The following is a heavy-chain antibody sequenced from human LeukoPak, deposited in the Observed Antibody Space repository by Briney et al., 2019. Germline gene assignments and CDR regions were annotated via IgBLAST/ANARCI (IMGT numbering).Heavy chain of an antibody. V-gene: IGHV4-38-2*02. CDR3: ASLSFVVVVAAKGDY. CDR2: IYHSGST. D-gene: IGHD2-15*01. Sequence: SENLSRNCTVSGYSISSGYYWGWIRQPPGKGLGWIGNIYHSGSTYYNPSLKSRLTMSVDTSKNQFSLKLSSVTAADTAVYYCASLSFVVVVAAKGDYWGQGTLVTVSS. J-gene: IGHJ4*02. CDR1: GYSISSGYY.